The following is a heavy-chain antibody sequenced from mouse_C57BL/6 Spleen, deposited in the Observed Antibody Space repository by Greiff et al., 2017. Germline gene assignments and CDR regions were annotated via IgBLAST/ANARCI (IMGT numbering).Heavy chain of an antibody. V-gene: IGHV1-53*01. CDR3: ARGGIYDYEDYAMDY. Sequence: QVQLQQSGTELVKPGASVKLSCKASGYTFTSYWMHWVKQRPGQGLEWIGNINPSNGGTNYNEKFKSKATLTVDKSSSTAYMQLSSLTSEDSAVYYCARGGIYDYEDYAMDYWGQGTSVTVSS. D-gene: IGHD2-4*01. CDR2: INPSNGGT. CDR1: GYTFTSYW. J-gene: IGHJ4*01.